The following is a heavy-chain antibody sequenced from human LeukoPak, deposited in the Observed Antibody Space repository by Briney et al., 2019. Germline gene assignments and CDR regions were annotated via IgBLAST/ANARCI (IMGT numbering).Heavy chain of an antibody. J-gene: IGHJ1*01. V-gene: IGHV3-23*01. CDR1: GFSFKNYA. CDR2: INNGGDST. CDR3: AQQLGYCSGGNCYFTY. D-gene: IGHD2-15*01. Sequence: GGPLRLSCAASGFSFKNYAMSWVRQAPGKGLEWVSAINNGGDSTYYADSVKGRFTISRDNSKDTLYLQMNSLRAEDTAVYYCAQQLGYCSGGNCYFTYWGQGTLVTVSS.